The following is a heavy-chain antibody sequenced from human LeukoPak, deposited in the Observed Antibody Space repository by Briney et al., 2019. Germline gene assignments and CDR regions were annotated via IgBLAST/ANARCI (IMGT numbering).Heavy chain of an antibody. CDR2: IHHSGST. Sequence: SETLSLTCTVSGGSLSSSNWLSWVRQPPGNGLEWIGEIHHSGSTNYNLTIKSRVTISVDKSKNQFSLKLSSVTAADTAVYYCARTSGITAAAGTDWFDPWGQGTLVTVSS. CDR1: GGSLSSSNW. J-gene: IGHJ5*02. CDR3: ARTSGITAAAGTDWFDP. V-gene: IGHV4-4*02. D-gene: IGHD6-13*01.